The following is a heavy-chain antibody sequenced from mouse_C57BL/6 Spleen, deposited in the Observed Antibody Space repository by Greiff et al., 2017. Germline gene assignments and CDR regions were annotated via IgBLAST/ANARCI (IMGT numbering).Heavy chain of an antibody. J-gene: IGHJ4*01. CDR1: GFTFSDYY. CDR3: ARDGYYAMDY. V-gene: IGHV5-16*01. CDR2: INYDGSST. Sequence: VKLMESEGGLVQPGSSMKLSCTASGFTFSDYYMAWVRQVPEKGLEWVANINYDGSSTYYLDSLKSRFIISRDNAKNILYLQMSSLKSEDTATYYCARDGYYAMDYWGQGTSVTVSS.